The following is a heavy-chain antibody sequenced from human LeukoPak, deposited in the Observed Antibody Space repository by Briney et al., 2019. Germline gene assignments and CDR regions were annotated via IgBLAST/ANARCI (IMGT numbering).Heavy chain of an antibody. D-gene: IGHD2-2*01. CDR1: GYTFTVYY. V-gene: IGHV1-2*04. CDR2: INPNSGGI. J-gene: IGHJ6*02. Sequence: ASVTVSFKASGYTFTVYYMHWVRQAPGQGLEWMGWINPNSGGIKYAQKFQGWVTMTRDTSISTAYMELSRLTSDDTAVYYCARGVDEEYQLLGYFYYYGMDVWGQGTTVTVSS. CDR3: ARGVDEEYQLLGYFYYYGMDV.